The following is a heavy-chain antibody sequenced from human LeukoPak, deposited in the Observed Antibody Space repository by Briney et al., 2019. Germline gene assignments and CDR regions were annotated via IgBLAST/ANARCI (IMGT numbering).Heavy chain of an antibody. CDR2: VNPSAGST. CDR3: ARGGGTAVADRKSKFDD. Sequence: ASVKVSCKASGYTFTTYYIHWVRHAPGQGLEWMGIVNPSAGSTSYAQKFQGRVTMTRDTSTSTVYMELSSLRSEDTAVYYCARGGGTAVADRKSKFDDWGQGTLVTVSS. D-gene: IGHD6-19*01. V-gene: IGHV1-46*01. J-gene: IGHJ4*02. CDR1: GYTFTTYY.